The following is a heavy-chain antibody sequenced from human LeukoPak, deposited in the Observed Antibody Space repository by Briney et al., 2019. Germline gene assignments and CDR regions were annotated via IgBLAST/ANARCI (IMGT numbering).Heavy chain of an antibody. D-gene: IGHD6-19*01. Sequence: SESLSLTCTVSGYSISSGYYWGWIRQPPGKGLEWIGSIYHNGNTYYTPSLKSRVTISVVTSKNQFSLNLTSVTATDTAVYFCARESRGWYEDYWGQGSLVTVSS. V-gene: IGHV4-38-2*02. CDR3: ARESRGWYEDY. CDR2: IYHNGNT. CDR1: GYSISSGYY. J-gene: IGHJ4*02.